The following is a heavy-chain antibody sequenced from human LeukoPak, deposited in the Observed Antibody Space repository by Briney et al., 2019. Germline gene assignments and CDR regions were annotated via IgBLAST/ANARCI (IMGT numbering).Heavy chain of an antibody. V-gene: IGHV4-30-4*01. CDR3: ARDSKLLWLGELFNHYYYYGMDV. CDR2: IYYSGST. D-gene: IGHD3-10*01. Sequence: SQTLSLTCTVSGGSISSGDYYWSWIRQPPGKGLEWIGYIYYSGSTYYNPSLKSRVTISVDTSKNQFSLKLSSVTAADTAVYYCARDSKLLWLGELFNHYYYYGMDVWGKGTTVTVSS. J-gene: IGHJ6*04. CDR1: GGSISSGDYY.